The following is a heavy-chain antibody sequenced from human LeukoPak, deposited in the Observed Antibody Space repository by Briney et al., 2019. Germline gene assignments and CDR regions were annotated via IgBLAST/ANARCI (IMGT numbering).Heavy chain of an antibody. V-gene: IGHV3-30*18. J-gene: IGHJ4*02. CDR2: ISYDGSNK. CDR1: GFTFSSYG. Sequence: GGSLRLSCAASGFTFSSYGMHWVRQAPGKGLEWVAVISYDGSNKYYADSVKGRFTISRDNSKNTLYLQINSLRAEDTAVYYCAKDLLAAAGTPYWGQGTLVTVSS. D-gene: IGHD6-13*01. CDR3: AKDLLAAAGTPY.